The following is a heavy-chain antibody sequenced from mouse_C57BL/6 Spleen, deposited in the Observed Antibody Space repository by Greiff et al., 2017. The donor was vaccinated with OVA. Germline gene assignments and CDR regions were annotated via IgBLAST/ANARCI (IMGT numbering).Heavy chain of an antibody. V-gene: IGHV5-17*01. D-gene: IGHD2-1*01. CDR3: ARGGNYGNWYFDV. CDR2: ISSGSSTI. J-gene: IGHJ1*03. CDR1: GFTFSDYG. Sequence: EVKLMESGGGLVKPGGSLKLSCAASGFTFSDYGMHWVRQAPEKGLEWVAYISSGSSTIYYADTVKGRFTISRDNAKNTLFLQMTSLRSEDTAMYYCARGGNYGNWYFDVWGTGTTVTVSS.